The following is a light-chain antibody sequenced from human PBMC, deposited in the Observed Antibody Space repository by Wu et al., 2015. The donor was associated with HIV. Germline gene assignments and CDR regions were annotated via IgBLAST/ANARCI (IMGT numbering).Light chain of an antibody. CDR2: GAS. CDR1: QSVRSNY. V-gene: IGKV3-20*01. CDR3: QQYATSPRT. Sequence: EIVLARSPGFLSLSPGERATLFCRASQSVRSNYLAWYQHKVGQAPRLLIFGASNRATGIPDRFSGSGSGTDFTLTIRRLESEDFAVYYCQQYATSPRTFGHGTRVEVK. J-gene: IGKJ1*01.